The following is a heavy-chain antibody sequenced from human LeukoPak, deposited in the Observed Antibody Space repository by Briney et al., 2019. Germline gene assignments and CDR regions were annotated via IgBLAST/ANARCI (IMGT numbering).Heavy chain of an antibody. CDR2: IYPGDSDT. Sequence: GESLKISCKGSGYSFTSYWIGWVRQMPGKGLEWMGIIYPGDSDTRYSPFFQGQVTISADKSISTAYLQWSSLKASDTAMYYCASSSSWYPYYFDYWGQGTLVTVSS. CDR1: GYSFTSYW. D-gene: IGHD6-13*01. V-gene: IGHV5-51*01. J-gene: IGHJ4*02. CDR3: ASSSSWYPYYFDY.